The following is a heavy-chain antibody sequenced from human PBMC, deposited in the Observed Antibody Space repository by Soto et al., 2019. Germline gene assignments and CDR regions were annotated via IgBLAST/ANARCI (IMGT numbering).Heavy chain of an antibody. CDR3: ARDPRHYCDSSGYYHWYFDL. Sequence: QVQLVQSGAEVKKPGSSVKVSCKASGGTFSSYAISWVRQAPGQGLEWMGGIIPIFGTANYAQKFQGRVTITADDDTSKAYMELRSLRSGDTAVYYCARDPRHYCDSSGYYHWYFDLWGRGTLVTVSS. J-gene: IGHJ2*01. V-gene: IGHV1-69*01. CDR2: IIPIFGTA. CDR1: GGTFSSYA. D-gene: IGHD3-22*01.